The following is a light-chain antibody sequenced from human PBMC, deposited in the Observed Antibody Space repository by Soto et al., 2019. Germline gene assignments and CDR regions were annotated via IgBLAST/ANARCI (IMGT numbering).Light chain of an antibody. V-gene: IGKV3-15*01. Sequence: EVLMTQSPATLAVSPGERATLSCRASESVSRNLAWYQQKPGQAPRLLIYDASTRATGIPERFSGGGSGTESTLTISSLQSEDFEVYYCQQFRNSPWTFGQGTKVDIK. CDR3: QQFRNSPWT. CDR1: ESVSRN. CDR2: DAS. J-gene: IGKJ1*01.